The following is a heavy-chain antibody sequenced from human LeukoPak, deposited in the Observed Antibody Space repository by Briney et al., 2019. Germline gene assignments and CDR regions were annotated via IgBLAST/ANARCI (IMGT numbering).Heavy chain of an antibody. V-gene: IGHV3-64D*06. CDR2: ISGSGNGAST. D-gene: IGHD3-16*01. Sequence: GGSLRLSCSASGFVFSIYTMYWVRQAPGKGPEYVSTISGSGNGASTYYADSVKGRFTISRDDSKSLLYLQMNGLRGEDTAVYYCVKDFGRVRGTPDSWGQGTLVTVSS. J-gene: IGHJ4*02. CDR3: VKDFGRVRGTPDS. CDR1: GFVFSIYT.